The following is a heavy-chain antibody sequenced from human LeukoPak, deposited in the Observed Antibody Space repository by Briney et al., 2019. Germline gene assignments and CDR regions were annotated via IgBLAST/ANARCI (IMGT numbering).Heavy chain of an antibody. Sequence: GGSLRLSCAASGFTFSDYSMSWVRQAPGKGLGGISNSRGSAIGLVSCEYYADSLKGRFTISRDNSKNSLYLQMNSLSAEDTAFYYCAIDLNWGFYYWGQGALFTVSS. CDR1: GFTFSDYS. CDR2: SRGSAIGLVSCE. D-gene: IGHD7-27*01. V-gene: IGHV3-21*05. J-gene: IGHJ4*02. CDR3: AIDLNWGFYY.